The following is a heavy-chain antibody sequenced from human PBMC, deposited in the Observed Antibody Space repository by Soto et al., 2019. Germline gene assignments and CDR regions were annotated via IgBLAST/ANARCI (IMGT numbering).Heavy chain of an antibody. CDR1: GFTFSSYA. V-gene: IGHV3-23*01. D-gene: IGHD3-10*01. Sequence: GSLRLSCAASGFTFSSYAMSWVRQAPGKGLEWVSAISGSGGSTYYADSVKGRFTISRDNSKNTLYLQMNSPRAEDTAVYYCAKDKPYYGSGSYNAFDIWGQGTMVTVSS. J-gene: IGHJ3*02. CDR2: ISGSGGST. CDR3: AKDKPYYGSGSYNAFDI.